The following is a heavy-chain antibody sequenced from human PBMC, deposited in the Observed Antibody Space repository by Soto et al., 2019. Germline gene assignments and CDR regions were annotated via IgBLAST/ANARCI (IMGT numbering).Heavy chain of an antibody. J-gene: IGHJ6*02. Sequence: PSETLSLTCSVSGGSIRSFYWSWIRQTAGQGLEWIGRIYTTGNTNYNPSLKRRVTMSVDMSESQFSLRLSSVTAADTAVYYCARGRSNKFYYGLDVWGQGTTVTVSS. CDR1: GGSIRSFY. V-gene: IGHV4-4*07. CDR3: ARGRSNKFYYGLDV. CDR2: IYTTGNT.